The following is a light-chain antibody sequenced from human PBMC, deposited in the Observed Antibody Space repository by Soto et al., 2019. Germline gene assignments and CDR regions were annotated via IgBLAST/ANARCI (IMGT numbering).Light chain of an antibody. CDR1: QSININ. CDR3: KQHNNWPPT. V-gene: IGKV3-15*01. J-gene: IGKJ1*01. CDR2: GAS. Sequence: EIVMTQSPATLSVSPGERVTLSCRASQSININLAWYQRKPGQSPRLLFSGASTRATGVPVRFSGSGSGTEFTLSISSLQSEDFAVYFCKQHNNWPPTFGQGTKVEI.